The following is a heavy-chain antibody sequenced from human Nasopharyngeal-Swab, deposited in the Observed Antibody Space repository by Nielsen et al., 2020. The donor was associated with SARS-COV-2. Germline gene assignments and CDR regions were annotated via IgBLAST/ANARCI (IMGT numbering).Heavy chain of an antibody. CDR1: GFIVSNTY. Sequence: GESLKIPCAASGFIVSNTYLSWVRQAPGKGLEWVSLIYSGCNTYYADSVKGRFTISRDTSKNTLYLQMNSLRTEDTAIYYCARGKYRITEFHYWGQGTLVTVSS. D-gene: IGHD6-6*01. J-gene: IGHJ4*02. CDR3: ARGKYRITEFHY. V-gene: IGHV3-66*02. CDR2: IYSGCNT.